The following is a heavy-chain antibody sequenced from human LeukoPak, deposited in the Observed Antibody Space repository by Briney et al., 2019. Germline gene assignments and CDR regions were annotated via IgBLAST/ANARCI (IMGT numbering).Heavy chain of an antibody. V-gene: IGHV3-7*03. Sequence: GGSLRLSCAASGFTFSSYWMTWVRQAPGKGLESVAKVNEDGSQQYYVDSVKGQFTISRDNAKKSLYLQMNSLRADDTAFYYCARKGSYFDYWGQGTLVTVSS. CDR2: VNEDGSQQ. CDR1: GFTFSSYW. CDR3: ARKGSYFDY. J-gene: IGHJ4*02.